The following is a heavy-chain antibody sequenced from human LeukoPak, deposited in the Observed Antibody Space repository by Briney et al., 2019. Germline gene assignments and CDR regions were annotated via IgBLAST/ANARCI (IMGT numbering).Heavy chain of an antibody. V-gene: IGHV4-34*01. CDR3: ARWMAAAGTVFDY. Sequence: PSETLSLTCAVYGGSFSGYYWSWIRQPPGEGLEWIGEINHSGSTNYNPSLKSRVTISVDTSKNQFSLKLSSVTAADTAVYYCARWMAAAGTVFDYWGQGTLVTVSS. CDR1: GGSFSGYY. CDR2: INHSGST. D-gene: IGHD6-13*01. J-gene: IGHJ4*02.